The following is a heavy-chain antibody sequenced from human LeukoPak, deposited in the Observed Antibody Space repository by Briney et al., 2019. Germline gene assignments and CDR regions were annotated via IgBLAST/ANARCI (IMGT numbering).Heavy chain of an antibody. CDR3: AKVRGYSGYDYDY. D-gene: IGHD5-12*01. V-gene: IGHV3-23*01. Sequence: GGSLRLSCAASGFTFSNYAMSWVRQAPGKGLEWVSAITGSGGNTYYADSVKGRFTISRDNSKNTVFLQLNSLRAEDTAVYYCAKVRGYSGYDYDYWGQGTLVTVSS. CDR1: GFTFSNYA. J-gene: IGHJ4*02. CDR2: ITGSGGNT.